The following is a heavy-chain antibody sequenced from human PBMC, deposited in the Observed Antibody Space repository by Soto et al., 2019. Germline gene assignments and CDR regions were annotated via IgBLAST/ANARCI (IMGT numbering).Heavy chain of an antibody. D-gene: IGHD2-15*01. CDR1: VGTFSSYT. CDR3: AREACSGGSCYSYYYYYMDV. Sequence: ASVKVSCKASVGTFSSYTISWVRQAPGQGLEWMGRIIPILGIANYAQKFQGRVTITADKSTSTAYMELSSLRSEDTAVYYCAREACSGGSCYSYYYYYMDVWGKGTTVTVSS. J-gene: IGHJ6*03. CDR2: IIPILGIA. V-gene: IGHV1-69*04.